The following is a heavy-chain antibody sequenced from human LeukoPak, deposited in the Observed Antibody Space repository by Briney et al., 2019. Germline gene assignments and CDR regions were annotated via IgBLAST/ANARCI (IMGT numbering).Heavy chain of an antibody. CDR1: GFTFNSYA. CDR2: ISGSFGST. J-gene: IGHJ4*02. D-gene: IGHD5-12*01. Sequence: PGGSLRLSCAASGFTFNSYAMSWVRQAPGKGLEWVSTISGSFGSTYYADSVEGRFTISRDNSKNTMSLQLNSLRAEDTAVYYCAQSPKIVTTPRFDYWGQGTLVTVSS. V-gene: IGHV3-23*01. CDR3: AQSPKIVTTPRFDY.